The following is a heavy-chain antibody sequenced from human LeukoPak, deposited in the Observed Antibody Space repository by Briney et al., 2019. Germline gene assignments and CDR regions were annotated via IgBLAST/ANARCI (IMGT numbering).Heavy chain of an antibody. D-gene: IGHD1-20*01. CDR2: ISVYNGNT. CDR3: AGDRTRYNWNYWYFDL. Sequence: ASVKVSCKASGYSFTSYGISWVRQAPGQGLEWMGWISVYNGNTNYAQKLQGRVTMTTDTSASTAYMELRSLRSDATAVYYCAGDRTRYNWNYWYFDLWGRGTLVTVSS. CDR1: GYSFTSYG. V-gene: IGHV1-18*01. J-gene: IGHJ2*01.